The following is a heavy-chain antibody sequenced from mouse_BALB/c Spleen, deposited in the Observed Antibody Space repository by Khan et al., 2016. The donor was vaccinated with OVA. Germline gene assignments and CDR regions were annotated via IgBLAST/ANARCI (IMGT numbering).Heavy chain of an antibody. D-gene: IGHD4-1*01. CDR3: GRQSWGDFDY. Sequence: EVELVESGGDLVKPGGSLKLSCAASGCTFSSYCMSWVRQTPDKRLEWVATISSGGSYPYYPDSVKVRCTISRDNAKNTPYLQMSSLKSEDTAMYYGGRQSWGDFDYWGQGTTLTVSS. CDR1: GCTFSSYC. J-gene: IGHJ2*01. V-gene: IGHV5-6*01. CDR2: ISSGGSYP.